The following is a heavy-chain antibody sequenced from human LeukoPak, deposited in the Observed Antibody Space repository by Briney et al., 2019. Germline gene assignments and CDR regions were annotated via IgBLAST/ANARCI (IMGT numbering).Heavy chain of an antibody. CDR3: AKDVKLTYYDFWSGYLFSFDY. J-gene: IGHJ4*02. V-gene: IGHV3-23*01. D-gene: IGHD3-3*01. CDR1: GFTFSSYA. Sequence: GGSLRLSCAASGFTFSSYAMSWARQAPGKGLEWVPAISGSGGSTYYADSVKGRFTISRDNSKNTLYLQMNSLRAEDTAVYYCAKDVKLTYYDFWSGYLFSFDYWGQGTLVTVSS. CDR2: ISGSGGST.